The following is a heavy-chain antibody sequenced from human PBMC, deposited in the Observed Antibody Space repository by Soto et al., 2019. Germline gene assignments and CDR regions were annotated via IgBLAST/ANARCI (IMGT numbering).Heavy chain of an antibody. D-gene: IGHD6-13*01. CDR3: ARHPERIAQIGWFDP. J-gene: IGHJ5*02. CDR2: ISGSGGST. CDR1: GFTFSSYA. Sequence: GSLRLSCAASGFTFSSYAMNWVRQAPGKGLEWVSVISGSGGSTYYADSVKGRFTISRDNAKNSLYLQMNSLRAEDTAVYYCARHPERIAQIGWFDPWGQGTLVTVSS. V-gene: IGHV3-23*01.